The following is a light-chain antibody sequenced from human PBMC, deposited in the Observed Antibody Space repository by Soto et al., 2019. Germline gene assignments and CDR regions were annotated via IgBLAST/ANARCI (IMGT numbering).Light chain of an antibody. CDR2: GAS. CDR3: QQYGSAPPMYT. CDR1: QSVSSSY. J-gene: IGKJ2*01. V-gene: IGKV3-20*01. Sequence: EIVLTQSPGTLSLSPGERATLSCRASQSVSSSYLAWYQQKPGQAPRLLIYGASARATGIPGRFSGSGSGTDFTLTISRLEPEDCAVYYCQQYGSAPPMYTFGQGTKLEIK.